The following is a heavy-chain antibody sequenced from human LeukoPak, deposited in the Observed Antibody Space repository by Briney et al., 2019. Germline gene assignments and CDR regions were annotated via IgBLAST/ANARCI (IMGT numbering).Heavy chain of an antibody. CDR2: LYPGDSDT. CDR3: ARRSPYTSGWYYFDY. D-gene: IGHD6-19*01. CDR1: GYSFTSYW. V-gene: IGHV5-51*01. J-gene: IGHJ4*02. Sequence: GESLKISCKGYGYSFTSYWIAWVRQMPGKGLEWMGILYPGDSDTRYSPSFQGQVTISADKSISTAYLQWSSLKASDTAMYYCARRSPYTSGWYYFDYWGQGSLVTVSS.